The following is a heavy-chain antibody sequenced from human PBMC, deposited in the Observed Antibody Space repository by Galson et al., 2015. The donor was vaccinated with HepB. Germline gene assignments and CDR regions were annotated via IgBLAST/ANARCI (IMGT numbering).Heavy chain of an antibody. V-gene: IGHV3-48*01. Sequence: SLRLSCAASGFTFSSYSMNWVRQAPGKGLEWVSYISSSSSTIYYADSVKGRFTISRDNAKNSLYLQMNSLRAEDTAVYYCAREGCSGGSCYYYYYGMDVWGQGTTVTVSS. J-gene: IGHJ6*02. CDR2: ISSSSSTI. CDR1: GFTFSSYS. CDR3: AREGCSGGSCYYYYYGMDV. D-gene: IGHD2-15*01.